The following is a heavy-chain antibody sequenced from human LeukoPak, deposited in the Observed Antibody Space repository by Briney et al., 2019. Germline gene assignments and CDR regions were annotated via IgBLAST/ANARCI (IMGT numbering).Heavy chain of an antibody. CDR3: ARADSGYDLILDY. Sequence: SETLSLTCTVSGGSISSGGHYWSWIRQHPGKGLEWIGYINYSGSTYYNPSLKSRVTISVDTSKNQFSLKLSSVTAADTAVYYCARADSGYDLILDYWGQGTLVTVSS. V-gene: IGHV4-31*03. J-gene: IGHJ4*02. D-gene: IGHD5-12*01. CDR1: GGSISSGGHY. CDR2: INYSGST.